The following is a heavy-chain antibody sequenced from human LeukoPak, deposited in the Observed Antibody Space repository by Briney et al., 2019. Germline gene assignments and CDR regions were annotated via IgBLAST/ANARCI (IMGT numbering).Heavy chain of an antibody. CDR3: AKGGGILTGLLNYFDY. CDR2: ISGSGGGT. CDR1: GLTFSNYA. Sequence: GGSLRLSCAASGLTFSNYAMAWVRQAPGKGLEWVSSISGSGGGTYYADSVKGRFTISRDDSENTLYLQMNTLRAEDTAVYYCAKGGGILTGLLNYFDYWGQGTLVTVSS. J-gene: IGHJ4*02. D-gene: IGHD3-9*01. V-gene: IGHV3-23*01.